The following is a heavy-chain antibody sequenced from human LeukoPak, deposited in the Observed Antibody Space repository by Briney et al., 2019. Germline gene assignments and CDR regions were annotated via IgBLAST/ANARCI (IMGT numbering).Heavy chain of an antibody. CDR3: ARDATRGGDFDS. CDR2: INEDGRTT. Sequence: GGSLGLSCAASGFTFRSYWMGWVRQTPGRGLEWLANINEDGRTTYYVDSVRGRFTISRKNADNSLYLKMNSLRAEDTAVYYCARDATRGGDFDSWGQGTLVTVSS. V-gene: IGHV3-7*01. CDR1: GFTFRSYW. D-gene: IGHD2-15*01. J-gene: IGHJ4*02.